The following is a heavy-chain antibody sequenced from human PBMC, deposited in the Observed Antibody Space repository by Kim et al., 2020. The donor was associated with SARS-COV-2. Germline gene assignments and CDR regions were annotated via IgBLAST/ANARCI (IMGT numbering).Heavy chain of an antibody. Sequence: GGSLRLSCAASGFTFSSYWMSWVRQAPGKGLEWVANIKQDGSEKYYVDSVKGRFTISRDNAKNSLYLQMNSLRAEDTAVYYCARDFNIEEGGEMATIEGSLVHAFDIWGQGTMVTVSS. V-gene: IGHV3-7*01. CDR2: IKQDGSEK. D-gene: IGHD5-12*01. CDR1: GFTFSSYW. J-gene: IGHJ3*02. CDR3: ARDFNIEEGGEMATIEGSLVHAFDI.